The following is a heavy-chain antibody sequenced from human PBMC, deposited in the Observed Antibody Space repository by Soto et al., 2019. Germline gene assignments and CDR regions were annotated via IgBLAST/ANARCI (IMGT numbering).Heavy chain of an antibody. Sequence: PGESLKISFKGSGYSFTSYWIGWVLQMPGKGLEWMGIICPGDSDTRYSPSFQGHVTISADTSISTAYLHWSSLKASDTAMYYCARSPGGQLAERDWFDPSGQGTLVTVSS. D-gene: IGHD6-13*01. CDR2: ICPGDSDT. CDR3: ARSPGGQLAERDWFDP. V-gene: IGHV5-51*01. J-gene: IGHJ5*02. CDR1: GYSFTSYW.